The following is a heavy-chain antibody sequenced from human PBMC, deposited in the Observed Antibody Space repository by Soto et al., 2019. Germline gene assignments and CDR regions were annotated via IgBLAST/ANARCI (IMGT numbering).Heavy chain of an antibody. D-gene: IGHD6-13*01. CDR3: ARGLNSSSWQDFDY. CDR2: INHSGST. CDR1: GGSFSAYY. V-gene: IGHV4-34*01. J-gene: IGHJ4*02. Sequence: PEILSLTSAVYGGSFSAYYWSWIRQHPGKGLEWIGEINHSGSTNYNPSLKSRVTISVDTSKHEFSLKLSSVTAADPAAYACARGLNSSSWQDFDYWGQGTRVTVSS.